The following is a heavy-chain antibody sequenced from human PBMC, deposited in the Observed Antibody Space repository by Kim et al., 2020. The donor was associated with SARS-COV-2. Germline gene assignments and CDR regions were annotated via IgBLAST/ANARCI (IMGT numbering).Heavy chain of an antibody. J-gene: IGHJ4*02. V-gene: IGHV3-11*01. Sequence: DSVKGRFTISRDNAKNSLFLETSSLTAEDTAVYYCAKDPAYDILSGYYDYWGRGTLVTVSS. CDR3: AKDPAYDILSGYYDY. D-gene: IGHD3-9*01.